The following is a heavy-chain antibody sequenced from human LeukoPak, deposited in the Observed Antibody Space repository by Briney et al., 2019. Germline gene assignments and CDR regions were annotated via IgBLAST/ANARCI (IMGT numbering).Heavy chain of an antibody. Sequence: SETLSLTCAVSGYSISSGYYWGWIQQPPGKGLEGIGIIYHSGSTYYNPSLKSRVTISVDRAKNQFSLKLSSVTAADTAVYYCARAAYYYDSIDYWGQGTLVTVSS. CDR1: GYSISSGYY. V-gene: IGHV4-38-2*01. CDR2: IYHSGST. CDR3: ARAAYYYDSIDY. D-gene: IGHD3-22*01. J-gene: IGHJ4*02.